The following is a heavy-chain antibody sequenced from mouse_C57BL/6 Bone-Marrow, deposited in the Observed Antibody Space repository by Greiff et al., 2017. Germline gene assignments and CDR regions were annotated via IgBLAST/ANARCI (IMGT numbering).Heavy chain of an antibody. CDR1: GFTFSSYG. CDR2: ISSGGSYT. J-gene: IGHJ2*01. D-gene: IGHD1-1*01. V-gene: IGHV5-6*01. CDR3: ARHLLRGY. Sequence: EVQLVASGGDLVKPGGSLKLSCAASGFTFSSYGMSWVRQTPDKRLEWVATISSGGSYTYYPDSVKGRFTISRDNAKNTLYLQMSSLKAEDTAMYYCARHLLRGYWGQGTTLTVSS.